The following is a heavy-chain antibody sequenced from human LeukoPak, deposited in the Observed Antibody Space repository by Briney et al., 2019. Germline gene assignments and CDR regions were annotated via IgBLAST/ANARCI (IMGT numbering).Heavy chain of an antibody. CDR2: TYYRSTWLN. CDR3: ARDHLGMGY. Sequence: SQTLSLTCAISGDTVSSNTAAYNWLRLSPSRGLEWLGRTYYRSTWLNDYAPSARGRITVSPDTSKNQFSLQLNSVTPEDTAVYYCARDHLGMGYWGQGTPVTVSS. J-gene: IGHJ4*02. CDR1: GDTVSSNTAA. D-gene: IGHD7-27*01. V-gene: IGHV6-1*01.